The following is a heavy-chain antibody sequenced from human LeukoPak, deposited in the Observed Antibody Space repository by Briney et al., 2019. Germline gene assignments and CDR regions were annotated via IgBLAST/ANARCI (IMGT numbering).Heavy chain of an antibody. J-gene: IGHJ4*02. CDR3: AKDSCSGGTCYPDY. CDR1: GFTFDGYA. V-gene: IGHV3-9*01. D-gene: IGHD2-15*01. CDR2: ITWSSGAI. Sequence: GRSLRLSCTASGFTFDGYAMHWVRQAPGKGLEWVSGITWSSGAIGYADSVKARFTISRDNAKNSLYLQMNSLRAEDTALYYCAKDSCSGGTCYPDYWGQGTLVTVSS.